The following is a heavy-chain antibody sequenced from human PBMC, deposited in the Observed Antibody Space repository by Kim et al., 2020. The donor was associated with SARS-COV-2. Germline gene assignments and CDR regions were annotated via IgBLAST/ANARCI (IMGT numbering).Heavy chain of an antibody. J-gene: IGHJ6*02. CDR1: GYTFTSYG. V-gene: IGHV1-18*04. D-gene: IGHD2-2*01. CDR3: ARTREEYHHLHGRQYYYYYGMDV. CDR2: ISAYNGNT. Sequence: ASVKVSCKASGYTFTSYGISWVRQAPGQGLEWMGWISAYNGNTNYAQKLQGRVTMTTDTSTSTAYMELRSLRSDDTAVYYCARTREEYHHLHGRQYYYYYGMDVWGQGTTVTVSS.